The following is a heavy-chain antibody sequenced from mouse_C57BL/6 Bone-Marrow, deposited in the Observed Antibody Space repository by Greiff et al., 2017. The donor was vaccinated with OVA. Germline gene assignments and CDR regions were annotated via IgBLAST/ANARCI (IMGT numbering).Heavy chain of an antibody. J-gene: IGHJ3*01. V-gene: IGHV2-2*01. CDR1: GFSLTSYG. CDR3: ARRDYDNGGLAY. CDR2: IWSGGST. Sequence: QVQLKESGPGLVQPSQSLSITCTVSGFSLTSYGVHWVRQSPGQGLEWLGVIWSGGSTDYNAAFISRLGISKDNSKSQVFCKMNSLQADYTAIDYCARRDYDNGGLAYWGQGTLVTVSA. D-gene: IGHD2-4*01.